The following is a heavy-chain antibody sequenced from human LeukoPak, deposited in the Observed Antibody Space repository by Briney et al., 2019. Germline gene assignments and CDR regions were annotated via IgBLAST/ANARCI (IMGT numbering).Heavy chain of an antibody. Sequence: GGSLRLSCAASGFTASSNYMSWVRQAPGKGLEWVSVIYSGGSTYYADSVKGRFTISRDNSKNTLYLQMNSLRAEDTAVYYCASHPALSSSSWWASRGTDYWGQGTLVTVSS. CDR1: GFTASSNY. D-gene: IGHD6-13*01. CDR2: IYSGGST. CDR3: ASHPALSSSSWWASRGTDY. V-gene: IGHV3-66*02. J-gene: IGHJ4*02.